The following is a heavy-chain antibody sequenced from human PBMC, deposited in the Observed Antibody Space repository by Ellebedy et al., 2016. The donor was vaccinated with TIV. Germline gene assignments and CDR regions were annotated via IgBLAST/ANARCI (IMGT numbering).Heavy chain of an antibody. V-gene: IGHV4-59*08. CDR1: GGSINGHY. D-gene: IGHD5-18*01. J-gene: IGHJ6*02. CDR2: IHYTGAT. CDR3: ARKVDTAPYYSYGMDV. Sequence: MPSETLSLTCTVSGGSINGHYWSWIRQPPGKGLESLGFIHYTGATKYTPALQSRVNISLDASKNQFSLNLTSVTAADTAVYYCARKVDTAPYYSYGMDVWGQGTTVTVSS.